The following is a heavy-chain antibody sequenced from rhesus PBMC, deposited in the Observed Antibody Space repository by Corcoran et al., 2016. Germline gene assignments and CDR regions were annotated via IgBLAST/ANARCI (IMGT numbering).Heavy chain of an antibody. Sequence: QVQLVQSGAEVKKPGASVKVSCKASGFTFGSYAISWVRQAPGQGLEWMGVSSPRVGKTNYEEKFKGRVTMTADTATSTAYMELSSLRSEDTAVYYCARDVNTAGPFDYWGQGVLVTVSS. J-gene: IGHJ4*01. CDR2: SSPRVGKT. CDR1: GFTFGSYA. D-gene: IGHD5-24*01. CDR3: ARDVNTAGPFDY. V-gene: IGHV1-198*02.